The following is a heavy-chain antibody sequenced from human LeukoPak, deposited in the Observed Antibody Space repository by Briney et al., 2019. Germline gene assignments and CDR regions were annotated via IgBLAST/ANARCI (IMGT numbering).Heavy chain of an antibody. CDR2: ISSSSSTI. CDR1: EFTFSAYS. V-gene: IGHV3-48*02. CDR3: ARGYIVRGMDV. J-gene: IGHJ6*02. D-gene: IGHD5-18*01. Sequence: GGSLRLSCAASEFTFSAYSMNWVRQAPGKGLEWVSYISSSSSTIYYTDSVKGRFTISRDDAKNSLYLQMNSLRDDDTAIYYCARGYIVRGMDVWGQGTTVIVSS.